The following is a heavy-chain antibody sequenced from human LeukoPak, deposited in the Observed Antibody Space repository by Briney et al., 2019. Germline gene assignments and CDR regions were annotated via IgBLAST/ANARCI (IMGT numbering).Heavy chain of an antibody. D-gene: IGHD2-15*01. Sequence: GGSLRLSCAASGFTFSSYGMHWVRKAPGKGLEWVSSISSSSSYIYYADSVKGRFTISRDNAKNSLYLQMNSLRAEDTAVYYCARVGDCSGGSCYSAHWFDPWGQGTLVTVSS. CDR1: GFTFSSYG. J-gene: IGHJ5*02. CDR2: ISSSSSYI. V-gene: IGHV3-21*01. CDR3: ARVGDCSGGSCYSAHWFDP.